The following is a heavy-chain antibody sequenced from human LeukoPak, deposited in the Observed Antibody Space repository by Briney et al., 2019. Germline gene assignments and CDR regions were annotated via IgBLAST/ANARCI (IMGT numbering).Heavy chain of an antibody. Sequence: GASVKVSCKASGYTYTTYGISWVRQAPGQGLGWMGWISGNGDNTKYVQEFQGRVTMTTDTSTSTAYMDLRSLRSDDTAIYYCARVHGYYIGLYYFDYWGQGTLVTVSS. V-gene: IGHV1-18*01. CDR2: ISGNGDNT. CDR3: ARVHGYYIGLYYFDY. CDR1: GYTYTTYG. J-gene: IGHJ4*02. D-gene: IGHD4-17*01.